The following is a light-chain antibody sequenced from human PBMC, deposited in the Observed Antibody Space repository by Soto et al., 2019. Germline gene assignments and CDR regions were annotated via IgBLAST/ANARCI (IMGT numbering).Light chain of an antibody. CDR2: EVS. CDR3: SSYTSSSTLV. V-gene: IGLV2-14*01. CDR1: SSDVGGYNY. Sequence: QSVLTQPASVSGSPGQSITISCTGTSSDVGGYNYVSWYQQHPGKAPKLMIYEVSNRPSGVSNRFSGSKSGNTASLTISGLQAEEEADYYCSSYTSSSTLVFGPGTKVTVL. J-gene: IGLJ1*01.